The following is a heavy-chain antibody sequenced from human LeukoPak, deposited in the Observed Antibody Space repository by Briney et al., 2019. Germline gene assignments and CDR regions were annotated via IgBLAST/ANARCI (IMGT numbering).Heavy chain of an antibody. CDR3: TRRSVAGTFDY. CDR2: MNPSGGHT. D-gene: IGHD6-19*01. V-gene: IGHV1-8*01. Sequence: XXIXXVRQATGXGPEWMGWMNPSGGHTNYAQSLQGRVTMTRNTSTSTAYMDLSSLRSEDTAVYYCTRRSVAGTFDYWGQGTLVTVSS. CDR1: XX. J-gene: IGHJ4*02.